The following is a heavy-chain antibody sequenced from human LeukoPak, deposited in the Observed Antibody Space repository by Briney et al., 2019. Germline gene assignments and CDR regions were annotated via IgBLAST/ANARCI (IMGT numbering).Heavy chain of an antibody. V-gene: IGHV3-48*01. J-gene: IGHJ5*02. D-gene: IGHD3-10*01. CDR1: GFTFSAET. CDR2: ISASSAAI. Sequence: GGSLRLSCAASGFTFSAETMTWVRQAPGKGLEWLSDISASSAAIHSADSVKGRFTISRDNAKNSLYLQMNSLRVEDTAVYYSAREGAFGALNSWGRGILVTVSS. CDR3: AREGAFGALNS.